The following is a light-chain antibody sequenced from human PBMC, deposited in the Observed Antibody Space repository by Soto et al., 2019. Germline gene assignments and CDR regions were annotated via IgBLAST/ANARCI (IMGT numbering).Light chain of an antibody. CDR1: SSNIGSNY. CDR3: AAWDDSLSGVV. Sequence: QSVLTQPPSASGTPGQRVTISCSGSSSNIGSNYVYWYQHLLGTAPKLLIYRNNQRPSGVPDRFSGSKSGTSASLAISGLRSEDEAEYHCAAWDDSLSGVVFGGGTQLTVL. V-gene: IGLV1-47*01. CDR2: RNN. J-gene: IGLJ2*01.